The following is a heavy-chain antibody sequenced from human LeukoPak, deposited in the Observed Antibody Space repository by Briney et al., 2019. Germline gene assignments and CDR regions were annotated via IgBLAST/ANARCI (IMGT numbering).Heavy chain of an antibody. CDR2: INPNSGGT. CDR3: ARDNSPYCGGDCYPSH. J-gene: IGHJ4*02. Sequence: ASVKVSCKASGYTFTGYYMHWVRQAPGQGLEWMGWINPNSGGTNYAQKFQGRVTMTRDTSISTAYMELSRLRSDDTAVYYCARDNSPYCGGDCYPSHWGQGTLVTVSS. D-gene: IGHD2-21*02. V-gene: IGHV1-2*02. CDR1: GYTFTGYY.